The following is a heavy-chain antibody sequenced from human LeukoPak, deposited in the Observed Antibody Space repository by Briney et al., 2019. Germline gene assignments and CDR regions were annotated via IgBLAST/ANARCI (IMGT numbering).Heavy chain of an antibody. V-gene: IGHV4-38-2*02. CDR1: GYPISSGYY. D-gene: IGHD3-10*01. CDR3: ARVPMVRGVSFDP. J-gene: IGHJ5*02. CDR2: IYHSGST. Sequence: KPSETLSLTCTVSGYPISSGYYWGWIRQPPGKGLEWIGSIYHSGSTYYNPSLKSRVTISVDTSKNQFSLKLSSVTAADTAVYYCARVPMVRGVSFDPWGQGTLVTVSS.